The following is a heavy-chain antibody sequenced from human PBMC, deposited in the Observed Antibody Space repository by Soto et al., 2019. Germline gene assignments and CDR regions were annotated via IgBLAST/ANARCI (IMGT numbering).Heavy chain of an antibody. Sequence: GGSLRLSCAASGFTFSSYDMHWVRQATGKGLEWVSAIGTAGDTYYPGSVKGRFTISRENAKNSLYLQMNSLRAGDTAVYYCARGFYTDKIVVVPAAIGYWGQGTLVTVSS. CDR1: GFTFSSYD. CDR3: ARGFYTDKIVVVPAAIGY. CDR2: IGTAGDT. D-gene: IGHD2-2*02. J-gene: IGHJ4*02. V-gene: IGHV3-13*01.